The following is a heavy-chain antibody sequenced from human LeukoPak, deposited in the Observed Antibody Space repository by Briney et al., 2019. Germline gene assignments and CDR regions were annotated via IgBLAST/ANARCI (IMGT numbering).Heavy chain of an antibody. CDR2: ISSSSSYI. Sequence: GGSLRLSCAASGFTFSSYSMNWVRPAPGKGLEWVSSISSSSSYIYYADSVKGRFTISRDNAKNSLYLQMNSLRAEDTAVYYCARDHLSRYCSSTSCPFDYWGQGTLVTVAS. CDR1: GFTFSSYS. CDR3: ARDHLSRYCSSTSCPFDY. D-gene: IGHD2-2*01. J-gene: IGHJ4*02. V-gene: IGHV3-21*01.